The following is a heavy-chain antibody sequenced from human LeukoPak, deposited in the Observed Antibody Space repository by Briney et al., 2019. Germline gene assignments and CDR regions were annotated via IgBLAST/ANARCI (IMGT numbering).Heavy chain of an antibody. V-gene: IGHV3-21*01. CDR2: ISSSSNYI. Sequence: GGSLRLSCAASGFTFSAYNMNWVRQAPGKGLEWVSSISSSSNYIYYADSVKGRFTISRDNAKNSLYLQMNSLRAEDTDVYYCARDVGASAPDAFDIWGQGTMVTVSS. CDR3: ARDVGASAPDAFDI. J-gene: IGHJ3*02. CDR1: GFTFSAYN. D-gene: IGHD1-26*01.